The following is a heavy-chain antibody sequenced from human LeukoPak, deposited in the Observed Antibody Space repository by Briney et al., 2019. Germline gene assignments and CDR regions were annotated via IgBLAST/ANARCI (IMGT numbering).Heavy chain of an antibody. Sequence: PGVSLRLSCAASGFTFSSYSMSGVRQAPGKGREGVSAISDSGYSTYYADSVKGRFTISRHNYKNTLYLQMNRLRAEGTAVYYCAKDPLVRGLTYHQWGQGTLVTVSS. CDR1: GFTFSSYS. V-gene: IGHV3-23*01. D-gene: IGHD3-10*01. CDR2: ISDSGYST. J-gene: IGHJ4*02. CDR3: AKDPLVRGLTYHQ.